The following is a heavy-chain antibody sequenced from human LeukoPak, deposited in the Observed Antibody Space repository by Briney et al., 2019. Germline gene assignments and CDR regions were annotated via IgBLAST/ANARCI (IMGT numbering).Heavy chain of an antibody. Sequence: GGSLRLSCAASGFTFSSYWMHWVRQAPGKGLEWVSLISGSGGTTYYAGSVKGRFTISRDNSKNTLDLQLNSLRPDDTAVYFCAKAGGSMWYSPQFDYWGPGTPVTVSS. V-gene: IGHV3-23*01. CDR3: AKAGGSMWYSPQFDY. J-gene: IGHJ4*02. D-gene: IGHD1-1*01. CDR1: GFTFSSYW. CDR2: ISGSGGTT.